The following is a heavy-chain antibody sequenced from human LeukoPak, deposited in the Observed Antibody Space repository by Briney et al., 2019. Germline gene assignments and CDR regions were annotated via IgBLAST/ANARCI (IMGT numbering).Heavy chain of an antibody. CDR1: GYTFTSYG. D-gene: IGHD3-22*01. J-gene: IGHJ4*02. Sequence: ASVKVSCTASGYTFTSYGISWVRQAPGQGLEWMGWISAYNGNTNYAQTLQGRVTMTTDTSTSTAYMELRSLRSDDTAVYYCARDNPYYDSSGYYFFDYWGQGTLVTVSS. CDR2: ISAYNGNT. V-gene: IGHV1-18*01. CDR3: ARDNPYYDSSGYYFFDY.